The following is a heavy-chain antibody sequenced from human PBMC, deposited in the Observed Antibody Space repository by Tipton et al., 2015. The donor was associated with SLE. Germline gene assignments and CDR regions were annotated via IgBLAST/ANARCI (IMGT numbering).Heavy chain of an antibody. V-gene: IGHV3-66*01. J-gene: IGHJ3*02. CDR2: IYSGGST. CDR3: ARALPRGQVEAFDI. CDR1: GFTFSSYW. Sequence: SLRLSCAASGFTFSSYWMSWVRQAPGKGLEWVSVIYSGGSTYYADSVKGRFTISRDNSKNTLYLQMNSLRAGDTAVYYCARALPRGQVEAFDIWGQGTMVTVSS.